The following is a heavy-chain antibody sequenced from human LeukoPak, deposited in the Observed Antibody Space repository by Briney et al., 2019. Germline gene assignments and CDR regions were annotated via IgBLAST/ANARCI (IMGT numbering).Heavy chain of an antibody. CDR1: GFTVGRIY. CDR2: IYSNDNT. J-gene: IGHJ5*02. V-gene: IGHV3-53*01. Sequence: QPGGSLRLSCAASGFTVGRIYMSWVRQAPGKGLEWVSVIYSNDNTYYADSVKGRFTISRDNSKNTLSLQMNSLRAEDTAVYFCARDIPIDLRGRGTLVTVSS. CDR3: ARDIPIDL.